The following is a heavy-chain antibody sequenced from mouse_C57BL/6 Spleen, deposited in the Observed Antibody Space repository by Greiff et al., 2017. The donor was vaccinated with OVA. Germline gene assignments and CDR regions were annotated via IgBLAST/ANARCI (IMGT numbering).Heavy chain of an antibody. Sequence: QVQLKESGAELARPGASVKLSCKASGYTFTSYGISWVKQRTGQGLEWIGEIYPRSGNTYYNEKFKGKATLTADKSSSTAYMELRSLISEDSAVYFCARDYGSSYGYFDVWGTGTTVTVSS. CDR3: ARDYGSSYGYFDV. J-gene: IGHJ1*03. CDR1: GYTFTSYG. V-gene: IGHV1-81*01. CDR2: IYPRSGNT. D-gene: IGHD1-1*01.